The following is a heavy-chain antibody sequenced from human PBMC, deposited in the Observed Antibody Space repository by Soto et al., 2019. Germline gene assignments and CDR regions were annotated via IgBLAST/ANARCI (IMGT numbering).Heavy chain of an antibody. J-gene: IGHJ2*01. CDR1: GSTFSSYG. Sequence: QVQLVESGGGVVQPGSSLRLSCAASGSTFSSYGMHWVRQAPGKGLEWVAAISYDGSNKYYADSVKGRFTISRDNSKNTLFLQMSSLRAEDTAVYYCAKDEGYGGNSWYFDLWGRGTLVTVSS. V-gene: IGHV3-30*18. CDR2: ISYDGSNK. CDR3: AKDEGYGGNSWYFDL. D-gene: IGHD2-21*02.